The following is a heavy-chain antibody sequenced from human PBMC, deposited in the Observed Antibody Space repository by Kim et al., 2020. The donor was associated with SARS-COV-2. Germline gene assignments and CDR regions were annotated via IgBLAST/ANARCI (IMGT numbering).Heavy chain of an antibody. J-gene: IGHJ6*02. CDR3: ARDLSVVVAATDYYYYYYGMDV. CDR2: IIPILGIA. CDR1: GGTFSSYA. Sequence: SVKVSCKASGGTFSSYAISWVRQAPGQGLEWMGRIIPILGIANYAQKFQGRVTITADKSTSTAYMELSSLRSEDTAVYYCARDLSVVVAATDYYYYYYGMDVWGQGTTVTVSS. D-gene: IGHD2-15*01. V-gene: IGHV1-69*04.